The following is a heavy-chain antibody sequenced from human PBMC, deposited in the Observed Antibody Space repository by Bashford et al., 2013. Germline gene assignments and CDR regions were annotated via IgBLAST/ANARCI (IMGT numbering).Heavy chain of an antibody. D-gene: IGHD7-27*01. Sequence: ASVKVSCKASPDTFTGYYVHWVRQARGQGLEWMGWIKPDGGATDYAPKFQGRVSMTRDTSISTAYMELSSLSVDDTAVYYCAHWGSPRAPGLGYYGMDVWGQGTTVTVSS. J-gene: IGHJ6*02. CDR3: AHWGSPRAPGLGYYGMDV. V-gene: IGHV1-2*02. CDR2: IKPDGGAT. CDR1: PDTFTGYY.